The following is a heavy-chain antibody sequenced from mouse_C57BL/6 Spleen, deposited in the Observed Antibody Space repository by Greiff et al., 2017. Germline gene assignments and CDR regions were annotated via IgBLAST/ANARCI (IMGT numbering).Heavy chain of an antibody. CDR1: GYAFSSYW. CDR2: IYPGDGDT. V-gene: IGHV1-80*01. J-gene: IGHJ2*01. Sequence: QVQLQQSGAELVKPGASVKISCKASGYAFSSYWMHWVKQRPGKGLEWIGQIYPGDGDTNYNGKFKGKATLTADNSSSTAYMQLSSLTSEDSAVYFCAPFYYGTWGYWGQGTTLTVSS. CDR3: APFYYGTWGY. D-gene: IGHD2-1*01.